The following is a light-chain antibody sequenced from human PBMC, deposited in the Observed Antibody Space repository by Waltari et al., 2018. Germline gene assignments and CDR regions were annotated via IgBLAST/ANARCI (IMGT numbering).Light chain of an antibody. Sequence: EIVLTQSPATLSLSPGERATPPCRASQSVSNFLAWYQQRPGQAPRLLIYHASNRATGSPARFSGRGSGTDFALTISSLEPGDSAVYFCQRRANWPPLTFGGGTRVEI. CDR1: QSVSNF. CDR2: HAS. CDR3: QRRANWPPLT. J-gene: IGKJ4*01. V-gene: IGKV3-11*01.